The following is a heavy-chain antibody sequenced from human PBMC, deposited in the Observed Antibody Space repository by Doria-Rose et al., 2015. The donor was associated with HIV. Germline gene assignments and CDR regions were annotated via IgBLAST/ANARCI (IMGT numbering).Heavy chain of an antibody. CDR2: TYYTGTS. Sequence: QVQLQQWGPGLVTPSETLSLTCSVSGASVSSRGYYWNWIRQVPGKGLESLGYTYYTGTSDYSPSLKSRLNMAVDTAKNQFSLKLSFVTVADTAVYYCERMGSYRELDYWGQGALGIGSA. CDR3: ERMGSYRELDY. J-gene: IGHJ4*02. V-gene: IGHV4-31*03. CDR1: GASVSSRGYY. D-gene: IGHD3-3*01.